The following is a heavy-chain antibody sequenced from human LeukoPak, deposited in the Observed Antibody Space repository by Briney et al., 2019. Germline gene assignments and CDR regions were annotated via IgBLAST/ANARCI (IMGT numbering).Heavy chain of an antibody. CDR2: TYYRSKWSS. J-gene: IGHJ3*02. V-gene: IGHV6-1*01. CDR3: AREFSDAFDI. Sequence: SQTLSLTCAISGDSVSSKSAAWNWIRQSPSRGLEWLGRTYYRSKWSSGYAESVKSRITINPDTSKNQFSLQLNSVTPGDTAVYYCAREFSDAFDIRGQGTMVTVSS. CDR1: GDSVSSKSAA.